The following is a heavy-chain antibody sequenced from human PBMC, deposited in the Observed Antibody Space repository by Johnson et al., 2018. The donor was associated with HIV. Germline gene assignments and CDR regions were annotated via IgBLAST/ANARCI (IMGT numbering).Heavy chain of an antibody. CDR3: AILGLAFSGYYPGYDAVDI. CDR2: IRYDGSNK. D-gene: IGHD3-22*01. J-gene: IGHJ3*02. Sequence: QVQLVESGGGVVQPGGSLRLSCAASGFTFSSYGMHWVRQAPGKGLEWVAFIRYDGSNKYYADSVKGRFTISRDNSKNTLYLQMNSLRAEDTAVYYCAILGLAFSGYYPGYDAVDIWGQGTMVTVSS. V-gene: IGHV3-30*02. CDR1: GFTFSSYG.